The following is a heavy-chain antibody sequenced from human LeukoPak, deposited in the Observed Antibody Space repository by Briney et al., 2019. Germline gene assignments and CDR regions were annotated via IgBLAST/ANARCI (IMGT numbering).Heavy chain of an antibody. CDR1: GFTFSSYS. J-gene: IGHJ6*02. CDR3: ARASDYGDYFSGMDV. CDR2: ISSSSSYI. V-gene: IGHV3-21*01. D-gene: IGHD4-17*01. Sequence: GGSLRLSCAASGFTFSSYSMNWVRQPPGKGLERVSSISSSSSYIYYADSVKGRFTISRDNAKNSVYLQMNSLRVEDTAVYYCARASDYGDYFSGMDVWGQGTTVTVSS.